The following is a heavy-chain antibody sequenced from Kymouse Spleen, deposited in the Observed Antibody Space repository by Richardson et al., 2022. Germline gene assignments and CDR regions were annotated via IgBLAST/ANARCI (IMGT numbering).Heavy chain of an antibody. CDR2: IWYDGSNK. V-gene: IGHV3-33*01. CDR1: GFTFSSYG. J-gene: IGHJ6*02. D-gene: IGHD1-7*01. CDR3: ARDGGTTFSPYYYYYGMDV. Sequence: QVQLVESGGGVVQPGRSLRLSCAASGFTFSSYGMHWVRQAPGKGLEWVAVIWYDGSNKYYADSVKGRFTISRDNSKNTLYLQMNSLRAEDTAVYYCARDGGTTFSPYYYYYGMDVWGQGTTVTVSS.